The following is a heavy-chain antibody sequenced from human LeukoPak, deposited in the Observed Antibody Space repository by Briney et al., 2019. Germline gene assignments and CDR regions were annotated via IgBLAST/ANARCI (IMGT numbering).Heavy chain of an antibody. CDR3: ARDHADRYYGMDV. Sequence: SGTLSLTCTVSGGSISSYYWSWIRQPPGKGLEWIGYIYYSGSTNYDPSLKSRVTISVDASKNQFSLKLSSVTAADTAVYYCARDHADRYYGMDVWGQGTTVTVSS. V-gene: IGHV4-59*01. CDR1: GGSISSYY. J-gene: IGHJ6*02. CDR2: IYYSGST.